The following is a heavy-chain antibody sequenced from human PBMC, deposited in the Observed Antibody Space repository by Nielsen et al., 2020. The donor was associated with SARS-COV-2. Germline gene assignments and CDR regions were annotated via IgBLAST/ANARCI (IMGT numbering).Heavy chain of an antibody. D-gene: IGHD3-22*01. CDR1: GFTFSNAW. Sequence: GESLKISCAASGFTFSNAWMSWVRQAPGKGLEWVGRIKSKTDGGTTDYAAPVKGRFTISRDDSKNTLYLQTNSLKTEDTAVYYCTTDPRDVSQVVVITPKEKYFDYWGQGTLVTVSS. V-gene: IGHV3-15*01. CDR2: IKSKTDGGTT. CDR3: TTDPRDVSQVVVITPKEKYFDY. J-gene: IGHJ4*02.